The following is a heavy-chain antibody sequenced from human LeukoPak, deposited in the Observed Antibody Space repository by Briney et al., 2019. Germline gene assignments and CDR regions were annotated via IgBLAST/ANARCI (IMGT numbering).Heavy chain of an antibody. CDR3: ARAALYFDSSAYSYYFDY. Sequence: PSETLSLTCTVSDGSISSYYWSWIRQPPGKGLEWIGNIYNSGSTNYNPPLKSRVTMSVDPSKNQFSLRLSSVTAADTAVYFCARAALYFDSSAYSYYFDYWGQGTLVTVSS. D-gene: IGHD3-22*01. CDR2: IYNSGST. J-gene: IGHJ4*02. CDR1: DGSISSYY. V-gene: IGHV4-59*01.